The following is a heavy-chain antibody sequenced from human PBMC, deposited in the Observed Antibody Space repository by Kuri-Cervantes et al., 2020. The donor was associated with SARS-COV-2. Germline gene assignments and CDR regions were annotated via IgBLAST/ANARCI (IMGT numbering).Heavy chain of an antibody. CDR2: MNPNSGNR. CDR1: GYTFTNYD. Sequence: ASVKVSCKASGYTFTNYDINWVRQATGQGPEWMGWMNPNSGNRGYAQKFQGRVTMTTDASISTAYMELSSLRFEDAAVYYCARDIGDWNPDGFDIWGQGTMVTVSS. CDR3: ARDIGDWNPDGFDI. D-gene: IGHD1-1*01. J-gene: IGHJ3*02. V-gene: IGHV1-8*01.